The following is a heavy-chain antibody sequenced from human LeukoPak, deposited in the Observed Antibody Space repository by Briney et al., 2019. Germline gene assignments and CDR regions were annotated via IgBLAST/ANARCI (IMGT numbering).Heavy chain of an antibody. J-gene: IGHJ4*02. CDR1: GLSFCDYA. V-gene: IGHV3-9*01. CDR2: ITWNSGNI. D-gene: IGHD2-2*01. Sequence: GGSLRLSCAASGLSFCDYAMHWVRQAPGQGLEWVSGITWNSGNIGYADSVRGRFTISRDNAKNSLYLQMNSLRAEDTALYYCAKDYCSNTGCYYSTWGQGTLVTVSS. CDR3: AKDYCSNTGCYYST.